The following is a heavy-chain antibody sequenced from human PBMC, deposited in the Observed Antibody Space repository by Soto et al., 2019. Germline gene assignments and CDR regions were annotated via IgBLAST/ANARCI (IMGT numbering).Heavy chain of an antibody. V-gene: IGHV3-15*01. CDR3: VTEGGYPGSNFYGAY. CDR2: VTGSHAGGTT. J-gene: IGHJ4*02. Sequence: EVQLAESGGGLVEPGGSISLSCVASGFTFSRAYMAWVRQAPGKGLEWVGRVTGSHAGGTTDYATSVKGRFTISRDDSENTLYLQMNNLKTEDTSVYYWVTEGGYPGSNFYGAYWGQGTLVTVSS. CDR1: GFTFSRAY. D-gene: IGHD1-26*01.